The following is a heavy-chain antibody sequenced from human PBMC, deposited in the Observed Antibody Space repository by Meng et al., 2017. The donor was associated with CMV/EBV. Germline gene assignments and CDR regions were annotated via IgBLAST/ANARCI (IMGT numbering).Heavy chain of an antibody. D-gene: IGHD3-10*01. CDR2: ISSSSSYI. V-gene: IGHV3-21*04. CDR3: AKHLGTFLYGSGTYYRLWFDS. J-gene: IGHJ5*01. CDR1: GFTFSSYS. Sequence: ETLSLTCAASGFTFSSYSMNWVRQAPGKGLEWVSSISSSSSYIYYSDSVKGRFTISRDNSKNTLYLQMHSLRADDTAVYYCAKHLGTFLYGSGTYYRLWFDSWGRGTLVTVSS.